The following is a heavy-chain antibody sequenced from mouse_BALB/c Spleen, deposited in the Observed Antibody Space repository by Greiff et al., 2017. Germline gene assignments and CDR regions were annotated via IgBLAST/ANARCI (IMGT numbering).Heavy chain of an antibody. CDR1: GYTFTSYW. CDR2: INPSNGRT. CDR3: ARGGYDPYYAMDY. D-gene: IGHD2-2*01. V-gene: IGHV1S81*02. Sequence: QVQLKQPGAELVKPGASVKLSCKASGYTFTSYWMHWVKQRPGQGLEWIGEINPSNGRTNYNEKFKSKATLTVDKSSSTAYMQLSSLTSEDSAVYYCARGGYDPYYAMDYWGQGTSVTVSS. J-gene: IGHJ4*01.